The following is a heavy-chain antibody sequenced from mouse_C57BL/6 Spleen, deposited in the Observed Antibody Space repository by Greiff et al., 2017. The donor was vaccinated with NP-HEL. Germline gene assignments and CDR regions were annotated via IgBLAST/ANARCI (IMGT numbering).Heavy chain of an antibody. D-gene: IGHD1-1*01. CDR1: GYTFTSYW. V-gene: IGHV1-50*01. Sequence: VQLQQPGAELVKPGASVKLSCKASGYTFTSYWMQWVKQRPGQGLEWIGKIDPSDSYTNYNQKFKGKATLTVYTSSSTAYMQLSSLASEDSAVYYCARWDITTVVSFDDWGQGTTLTVSS. J-gene: IGHJ2*01. CDR3: ARWDITTVVSFDD. CDR2: IDPSDSYT.